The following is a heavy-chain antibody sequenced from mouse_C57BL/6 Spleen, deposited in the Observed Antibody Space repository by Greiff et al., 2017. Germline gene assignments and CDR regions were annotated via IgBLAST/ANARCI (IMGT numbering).Heavy chain of an antibody. CDR1: GYTFTSYW. D-gene: IGHD1-1*01. CDR3: ARGITTVVATDY. CDR2: IDPSDSYT. V-gene: IGHV1-59*01. J-gene: IGHJ2*01. Sequence: QVQLQQPGAELVRPGTSVKLSCKASGYTFTSYWMHWVKQRPGQGLEWIGVIDPSDSYTNYNQKFKGKATLTVDTSSSTAYMQLSSLTPEDSAVYYCARGITTVVATDYWGQGTTLTVSS.